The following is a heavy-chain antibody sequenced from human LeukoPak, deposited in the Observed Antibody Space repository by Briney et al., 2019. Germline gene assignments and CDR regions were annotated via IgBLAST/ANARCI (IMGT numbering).Heavy chain of an antibody. J-gene: IGHJ4*02. D-gene: IGHD1-7*01. CDR1: GGTFSSYA. V-gene: IGHV1-69*05. CDR2: IIPIFGTA. CDR3: ARDPGITGTTPFFDY. Sequence: SVKVSCKASGGTFSSYAIIWVRQAPGQGLEWMGGIIPIFGTANYAQKFQGRVTITTDESTSTAYMELSSLRSEDTAVYYCARDPGITGTTPFFDYWGQGTLVTASS.